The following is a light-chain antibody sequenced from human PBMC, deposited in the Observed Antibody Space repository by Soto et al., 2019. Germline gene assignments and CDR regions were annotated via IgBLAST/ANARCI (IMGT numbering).Light chain of an antibody. CDR1: QDIRKY. CDR2: DAS. V-gene: IGKV1-33*01. CDR3: QLSYSSPPT. J-gene: IGKJ1*01. Sequence: IQMTQTPSSLSASVGDRVTITCQATQDIRKYLNWYQQKPGKAPKLLIYDASSLETGVPSRFSGSGSGTDFTLTISSLQPEDFATYYCQLSYSSPPTFGQGTKVDIK.